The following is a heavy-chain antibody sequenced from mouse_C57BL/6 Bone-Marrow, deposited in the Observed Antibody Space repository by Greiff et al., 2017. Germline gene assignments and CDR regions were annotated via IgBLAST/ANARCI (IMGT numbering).Heavy chain of an antibody. D-gene: IGHD1-1*01. CDR2: IHPNSGST. V-gene: IGHV1-64*01. CDR1: GYTFTSYW. CDR3: VIYYDGAFDV. J-gene: IGHJ1*03. Sequence: QVQLQQPGAELVKPGASVKLSCKASGYTFTSYWMHWVKQRPGQGLEWIGMIHPNSGSTNYNEKFKSKATLTVDKSSSTAYMQLSSLTSEDSAVYDCVIYYDGAFDVWGTGTTVTVSS.